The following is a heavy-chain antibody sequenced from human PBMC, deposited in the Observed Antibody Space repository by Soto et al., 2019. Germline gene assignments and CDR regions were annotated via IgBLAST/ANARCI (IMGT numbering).Heavy chain of an antibody. CDR1: GGSISSGGYY. CDR2: LYYSGST. CDR3: ARSRGTVTPNDAFDI. Sequence: QVQLQESGPGLVKPSQTLSLTCTVSGGSISSGGYYWSWIRQHPGKGLEWIGYLYYSGSTYYNPSLKSRVTISVDTSKNQFSLKLSSVTAADTAVYYCARSRGTVTPNDAFDIWGQGTMVTVSS. J-gene: IGHJ3*02. D-gene: IGHD4-17*01. V-gene: IGHV4-31*03.